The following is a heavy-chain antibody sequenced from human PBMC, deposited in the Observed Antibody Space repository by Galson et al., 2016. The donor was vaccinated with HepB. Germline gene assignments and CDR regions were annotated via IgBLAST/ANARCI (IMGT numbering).Heavy chain of an antibody. V-gene: IGHV5-10-1*01. CDR3: ARRDYGAKAY. D-gene: IGHD4-23*01. Sequence: QSGADVKKPGESLRISCKGSGYSFTNYRIAWVRQMPGGGLEWMGRIDPSDSYTNYSPSFQGHVTISVDKSITTAYLQWSSLKASDTAMYYCARRDYGAKAYWGQGTLVTVSS. CDR1: GYSFTNYR. J-gene: IGHJ4*02. CDR2: IDPSDSYT.